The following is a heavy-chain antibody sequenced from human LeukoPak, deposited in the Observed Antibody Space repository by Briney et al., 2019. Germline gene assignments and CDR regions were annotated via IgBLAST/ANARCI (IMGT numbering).Heavy chain of an antibody. CDR1: GGSISSGGYY. Sequence: PSETLSLTCTVSGGSISSGGYYWSWIRQPPGKGLEWIGYIYYSGSTNYNPSLKSRVTISVDTSKNQFSLKLSSVTAADTAVYYCARGAAAGTSEYFQHWGQGTLVTVSS. CDR3: ARGAAAGTSEYFQH. V-gene: IGHV4-61*08. CDR2: IYYSGST. J-gene: IGHJ1*01. D-gene: IGHD6-13*01.